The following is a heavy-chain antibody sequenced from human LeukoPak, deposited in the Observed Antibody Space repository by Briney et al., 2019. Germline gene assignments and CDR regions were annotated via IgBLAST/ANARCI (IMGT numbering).Heavy chain of an antibody. CDR2: IHHSGST. D-gene: IGHD6-19*01. Sequence: SETLPLTCAVYGGTFSGYCWSWIRQPPGKGLEWIGEIHHSGSTNYNPSLKSRVTISVDTSKNQFSLKLSSVTAADTAVYYCARGASSGWYDAFDIWGQGTMVTVSS. CDR3: ARGASSGWYDAFDI. J-gene: IGHJ3*02. CDR1: GGTFSGYC. V-gene: IGHV4-34*01.